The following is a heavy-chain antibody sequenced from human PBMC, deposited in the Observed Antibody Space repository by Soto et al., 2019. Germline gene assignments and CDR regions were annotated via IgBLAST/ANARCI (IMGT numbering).Heavy chain of an antibody. CDR1: GGSFSDYY. V-gene: IGHV4-34*01. Sequence: SETLSLTCAVYGGSFSDYYWSWIRQPPGKGLEWIGEINHSGSTNYNPSLKSRVTISVDTSKNQFSLKLSSVTAADTAVYYCARVSGIYYYGMDVWGQGTTVTVSS. J-gene: IGHJ6*02. CDR2: INHSGST. CDR3: ARVSGIYYYGMDV. D-gene: IGHD3-10*01.